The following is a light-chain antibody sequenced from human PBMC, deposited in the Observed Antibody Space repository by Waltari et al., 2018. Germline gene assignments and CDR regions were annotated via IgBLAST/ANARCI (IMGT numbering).Light chain of an antibody. J-gene: IGKJ2*01. Sequence: DFQMTQSPSTLSASVGDRVHITCRASQTIDVWLAWYQHKAGKAPELLISRASDLQSGVPSRFSGSGSGTEFSLTINNLQPDDFATYYCQQYYHLYPYAFGQGTKLEIK. V-gene: IGKV1-5*03. CDR1: QTIDVW. CDR2: RAS. CDR3: QQYYHLYPYA.